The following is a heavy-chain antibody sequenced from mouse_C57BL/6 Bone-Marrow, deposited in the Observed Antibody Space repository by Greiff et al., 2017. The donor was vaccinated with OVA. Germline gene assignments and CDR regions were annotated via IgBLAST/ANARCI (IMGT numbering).Heavy chain of an antibody. J-gene: IGHJ4*01. CDR3: AREGGTAQATYYAMDY. V-gene: IGHV1-64*01. CDR1: GYTFTSYW. Sequence: QVQLQQPGAELVKPGASVKLSCKASGYTFTSYWMHWVKQRPGQGLEWIGMIHPNSGSTNYNEKFKSKATLTVDKSSSTAYMQLSSLTSEDSAVYYCAREGGTAQATYYAMDYWGQGTSVTVSS. CDR2: IHPNSGST. D-gene: IGHD3-2*02.